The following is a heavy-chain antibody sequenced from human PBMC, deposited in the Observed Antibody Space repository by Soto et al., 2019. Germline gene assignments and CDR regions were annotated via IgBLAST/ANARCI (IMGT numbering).Heavy chain of an antibody. CDR1: GSTFTSYG. J-gene: IGHJ4*02. CDR2: ISAYNGNT. CDR3: ARGPLYSGSYYAMGY. Sequence: ASVTVSCTASGSTFTSYGISWVRQAPGQGLEWMGWISAYNGNTNYAQKLQGRVTMTTDTSTSTAYMELRSLRSDDTAVYYCARGPLYSGSYYAMGYWGQGTLVTVSS. V-gene: IGHV1-18*04. D-gene: IGHD1-26*01.